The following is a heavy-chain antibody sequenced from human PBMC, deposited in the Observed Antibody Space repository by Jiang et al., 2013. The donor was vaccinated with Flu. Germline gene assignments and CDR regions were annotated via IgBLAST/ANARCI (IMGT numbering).Heavy chain of an antibody. CDR3: ARGRYGDYVGDIYFDY. CDR1: GYTFTGYY. D-gene: IGHD4-17*01. J-gene: IGHJ4*02. Sequence: SVKVSCKASGYTFTGYYMHWVRQAPGQGLEWMGWIHPNSGGTNYAQKFQGRVTMTRDTSISTAYMELSRLRSDDTAVYYCARGRYGDYVGDIYFDYWGQGTLVTVSS. V-gene: IGHV1-2*02. CDR2: IHPNSGGT.